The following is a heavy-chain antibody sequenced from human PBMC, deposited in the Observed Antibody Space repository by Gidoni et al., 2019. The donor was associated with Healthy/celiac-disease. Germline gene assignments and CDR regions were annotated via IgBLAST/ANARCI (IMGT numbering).Heavy chain of an antibody. CDR1: GFTFSSYA. CDR3: AKDHDYGDYITRGYFDY. CDR2: ISGSGGST. J-gene: IGHJ4*02. Sequence: EVQLLESGGGVVLPGGSLRLSCAAAGFTFSSYAMSWVRQAPGKGLECVSAISGSGGSTYYADSVKGRFTISRDNSKNTLYLQMNSLRAEDTAVYYCAKDHDYGDYITRGYFDYWGQGTLVTVSS. D-gene: IGHD4-17*01. V-gene: IGHV3-23*01.